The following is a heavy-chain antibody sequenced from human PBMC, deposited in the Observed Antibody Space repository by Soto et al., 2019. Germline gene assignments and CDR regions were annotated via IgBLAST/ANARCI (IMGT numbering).Heavy chain of an antibody. J-gene: IGHJ4*02. CDR2: LYYSGIT. CDR3: ASYRGALYFES. Sequence: SETLSLTCTVSGGSISSYYWSWIRQPPGKGLEWIGYLYYSGITNYNPSLKSRVSTSLDPSKNQFSLKLTSVTAADTAVYYCASYRGALYFESWGPGILVTVSS. D-gene: IGHD3-16*01. CDR1: GGSISSYY. V-gene: IGHV4-59*01.